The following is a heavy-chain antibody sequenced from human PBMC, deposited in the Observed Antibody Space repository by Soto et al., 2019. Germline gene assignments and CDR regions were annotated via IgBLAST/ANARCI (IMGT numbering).Heavy chain of an antibody. D-gene: IGHD3-10*01. CDR1: GGSISSSSYY. CDR3: ARHRFGAYYYYGMDV. J-gene: IGHJ6*02. CDR2: IYYSGST. V-gene: IGHV4-39*01. Sequence: SETLSLTCTVSGGSISSSSYYWGWIRQPPGKGLEWIGSIYYSGSTYYNPSLKSRVTISVDTSKNQLSLKLSSVTAADTAVYYCARHRFGAYYYYGMDVWGQGTTVTVSS.